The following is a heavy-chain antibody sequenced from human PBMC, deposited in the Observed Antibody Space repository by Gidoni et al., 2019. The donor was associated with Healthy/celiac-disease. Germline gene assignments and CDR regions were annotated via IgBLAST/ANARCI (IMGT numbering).Heavy chain of an antibody. Sequence: EVQLLESGGGLVQPGGSLRLSCAASGFTFSSYAMSWVRQGPGKGLEWVSAISGSGGSTYYADSVKGRFTISRDNSKNTLYLQMNSLRAEDTAVYYCAKVPAPEYPGKDNWYFDLWGRGTLVTVSS. V-gene: IGHV3-23*01. CDR1: GFTFSSYA. J-gene: IGHJ2*01. CDR2: ISGSGGST. CDR3: AKVPAPEYPGKDNWYFDL.